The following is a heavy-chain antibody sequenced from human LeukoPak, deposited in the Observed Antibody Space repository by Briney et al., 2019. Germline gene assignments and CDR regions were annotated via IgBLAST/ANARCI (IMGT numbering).Heavy chain of an antibody. CDR3: ARSVPDYTRFDF. V-gene: IGHV3-23*01. Sequence: PGGSLRLSCAASGFTISSYAMSWVRQAPGKGLEWVSAISGSGGSTYYADSVKGRFTISRDNSKNTLYLQMNSLRVEDTALYYCARSVPDYTRFDFWGQGALVTVSS. CDR1: GFTISSYA. D-gene: IGHD4-11*01. CDR2: ISGSGGST. J-gene: IGHJ4*02.